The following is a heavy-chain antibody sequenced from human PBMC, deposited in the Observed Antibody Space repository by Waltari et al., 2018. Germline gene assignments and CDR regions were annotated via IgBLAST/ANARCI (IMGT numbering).Heavy chain of an antibody. CDR1: GDPIRRSEYY. J-gene: IGHJ5*01. D-gene: IGHD2-2*01. Sequence: QLQLQESGPGLVKPSATLSLSCPVPGDPIRRSEYYWGWIRQPPGKGLEWIGSVDDSGNSYYNPSLKSRVDISTDTSKNQLSLRLTSVTAADSAVYHCARQRPAALVAWFDSWGQGTPVIVSS. V-gene: IGHV4-39*07. CDR3: ARQRPAALVAWFDS. CDR2: VDDSGNS.